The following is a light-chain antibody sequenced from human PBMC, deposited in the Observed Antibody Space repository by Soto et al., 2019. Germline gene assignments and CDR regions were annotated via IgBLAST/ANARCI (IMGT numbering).Light chain of an antibody. CDR3: LLFYTDIRV. CDR2: DTT. Sequence: QAVVTQEPSLTVSPGGTGTLTCGSGTGAVTSGHYPYWFQQKPGQAPRTLIYDTTNKHSWTPARFSGSLLGGKAALTLSGAQPEDEADYYCLLFYTDIRVFGGGTKLTVL. J-gene: IGLJ2*01. CDR1: TGAVTSGHY. V-gene: IGLV7-46*01.